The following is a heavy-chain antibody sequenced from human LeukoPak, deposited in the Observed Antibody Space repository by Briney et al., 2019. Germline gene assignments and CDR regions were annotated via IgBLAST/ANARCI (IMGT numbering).Heavy chain of an antibody. J-gene: IGHJ3*02. CDR3: TRVEIMIEANVGGRRSNAFDI. V-gene: IGHV3-49*03. Sequence: SGGSLRLSCTASGFTFGDYAMSWFRQAPGKGLEWVGFIRSKAYGGTTEYAASVKGRFTISRDDSKSIAYLQMNSLKTEDTAVYYCTRVEIMIEANVGGRRSNAFDIWGQGTMVTVSS. D-gene: IGHD3-16*01. CDR2: IRSKAYGGTT. CDR1: GFTFGDYA.